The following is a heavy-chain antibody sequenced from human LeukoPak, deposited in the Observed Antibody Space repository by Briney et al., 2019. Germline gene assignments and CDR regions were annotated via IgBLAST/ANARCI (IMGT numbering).Heavy chain of an antibody. CDR3: AMKAVPRPRLHDAFDF. J-gene: IGHJ3*01. D-gene: IGHD5-24*01. CDR1: GFTFSSYG. Sequence: PGGSLRLSCAASGFTFSSYGIHWVRQAPGKWLEWVAFIRYDGSNKYHADSVKGRFTISRDNSKNTVYLQMNSLRADDTAVYYCAMKAVPRPRLHDAFDFWGQGTVVSVSS. V-gene: IGHV3-30*02. CDR2: IRYDGSNK.